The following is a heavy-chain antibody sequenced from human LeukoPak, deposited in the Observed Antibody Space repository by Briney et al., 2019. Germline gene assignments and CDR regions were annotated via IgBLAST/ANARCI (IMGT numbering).Heavy chain of an antibody. CDR2: INPNSGGT. D-gene: IGHD6-6*01. V-gene: IGHV1-2*02. Sequence: ASVKVSCKASGYTFTGYYMHWVRRAPGQGLEWMGWINPNSGGTNYAQKFQGRVTMTRDTSISTAYMELSRLRSDDTAVYYCARRIAARPTYYYYGMDVWGQGTTVTVSS. J-gene: IGHJ6*02. CDR1: GYTFTGYY. CDR3: ARRIAARPTYYYYGMDV.